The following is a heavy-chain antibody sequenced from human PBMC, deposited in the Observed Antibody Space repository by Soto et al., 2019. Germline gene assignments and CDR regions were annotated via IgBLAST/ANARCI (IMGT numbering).Heavy chain of an antibody. CDR3: AREVKYSSSWYTWWFEP. Sequence: GASVKVSCKASGYTFTSYGISWVRQAPGQGLEWMGWISAYNGNTNYAQKLQGRVTMTTDTSTSTAYMELRSLRSDDTAVYYCAREVKYSSSWYTWWFEPWGQGTLVTVSS. CDR1: GYTFTSYG. J-gene: IGHJ5*02. V-gene: IGHV1-18*01. D-gene: IGHD6-13*01. CDR2: ISAYNGNT.